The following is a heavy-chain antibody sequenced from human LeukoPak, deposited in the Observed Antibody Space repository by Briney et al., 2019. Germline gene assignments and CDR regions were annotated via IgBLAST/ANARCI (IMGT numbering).Heavy chain of an antibody. V-gene: IGHV3-23*01. CDR3: AIMHPYYDGSGYWVQ. J-gene: IGHJ4*02. Sequence: GGSLRLSCAASGFTFSSYAMSWVRQAPGKGLEWVSGISTSSGSTSYADSVKGRFTISRDNPGNTLYMQMNSLRAEDTALYYCAIMHPYYDGSGYWVQWGQGTLVTVSS. CDR2: ISTSSGST. D-gene: IGHD3-22*01. CDR1: GFTFSSYA.